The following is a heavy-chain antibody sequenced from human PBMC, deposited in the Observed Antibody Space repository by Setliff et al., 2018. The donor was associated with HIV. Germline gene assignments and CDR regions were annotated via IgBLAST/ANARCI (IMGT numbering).Heavy chain of an antibody. CDR3: ARDKYYHDHTTSHPEAFAL. Sequence: GASVKVSCKSSGYTFTNYDINWVRQAAGQGLEWMGWMNPNSGNTGYAQKFQGRVTMTRDTSASTAYLDLSSLRSEDTAVYYCARDKYYHDHTTSHPEAFALWGQGTMVTVSS. J-gene: IGHJ3*01. CDR1: GYTFTNYD. CDR2: MNPNSGNT. V-gene: IGHV1-8*02. D-gene: IGHD3-22*01.